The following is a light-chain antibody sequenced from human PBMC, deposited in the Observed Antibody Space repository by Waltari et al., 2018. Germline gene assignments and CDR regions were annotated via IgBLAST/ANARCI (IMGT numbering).Light chain of an antibody. J-gene: IGKJ3*01. CDR1: QSISSW. CDR3: QQYHTFFFT. Sequence: DIQMTQSPSTLSASVGDRVTITCRASQSISSWLAWYQQKPGKAPKLLIYKASNLESGVPSRFSGSGSGTEFTLTITSLQPDDFATYYCQQYHTFFFTFGPGTKVDIK. CDR2: KAS. V-gene: IGKV1-5*03.